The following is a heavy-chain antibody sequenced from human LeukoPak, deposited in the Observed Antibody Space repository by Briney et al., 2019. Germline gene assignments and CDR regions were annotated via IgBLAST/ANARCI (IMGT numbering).Heavy chain of an antibody. D-gene: IGHD2-21*01. CDR3: AREGEVVIATYFDY. CDR2: IIPSLGTA. CDR1: GGTFSSYA. V-gene: IGHV1-69*01. Sequence: CKASGGTFSSYAISWVRQAPGQGLEWMGGIIPSLGTANYARKLQGRVTITADESTSTAYMELSSLRSEDTAVYYCAREGEVVIATYFDYWGQGTLVTVSS. J-gene: IGHJ4*02.